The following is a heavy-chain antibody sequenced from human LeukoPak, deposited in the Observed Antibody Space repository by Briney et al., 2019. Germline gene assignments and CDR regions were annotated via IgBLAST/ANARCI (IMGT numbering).Heavy chain of an antibody. CDR1: GFTFSTYS. J-gene: IGHJ4*02. V-gene: IGHV3-48*01. CDR3: ARVAWVTATYFDY. Sequence: GGSLRLSCRASGFTFSTYSMNWVRQAPGRGLEWVSYISSSSSTIYYADSVRGRFIISRDNAQNSLYLQMNSLRAEDTAVYYCARVAWVTATYFDYWGQGTLVTVSS. D-gene: IGHD2-21*02. CDR2: ISSSSSTI.